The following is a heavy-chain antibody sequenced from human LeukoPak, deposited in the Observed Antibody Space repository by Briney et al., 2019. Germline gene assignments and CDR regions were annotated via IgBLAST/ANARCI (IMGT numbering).Heavy chain of an antibody. Sequence: SETLSLTCAVSGGSISSSNWWSWVRQPPGKGLEWIGEIYHSGSTNYNPSLKSRVTISVDKSKNQFSLKLSSVTAADTAVYYCARALLWFGELSLRRPYYYFDYWGQGTLVTVSS. J-gene: IGHJ4*02. CDR2: IYHSGST. D-gene: IGHD3-10*01. V-gene: IGHV4-4*02. CDR1: GGSISSSNW. CDR3: ARALLWFGELSLRRPYYYFDY.